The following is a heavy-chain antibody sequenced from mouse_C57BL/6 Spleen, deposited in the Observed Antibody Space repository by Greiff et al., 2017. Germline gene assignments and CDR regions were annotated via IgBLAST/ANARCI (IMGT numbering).Heavy chain of an antibody. J-gene: IGHJ1*03. CDR3: AKRHYYGSGGGYFDV. Sequence: VKVVESGPGLVAPSQSLSITCTVSGFSLTSYGVDWVRQPPGKGLEWLGVIWGGGSTNYNSALMSRLSISKDNSKSQVFLKMNSLQTDDTAMYYCAKRHYYGSGGGYFDVWGTGTTVTVSS. V-gene: IGHV2-9*01. CDR2: IWGGGST. CDR1: GFSLTSYG. D-gene: IGHD1-1*01.